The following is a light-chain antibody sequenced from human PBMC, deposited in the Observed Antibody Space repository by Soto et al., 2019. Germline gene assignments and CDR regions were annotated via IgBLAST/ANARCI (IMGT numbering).Light chain of an antibody. CDR3: QQSYSRLVT. CDR1: ENINSY. CDR2: AAS. J-gene: IGKJ1*01. Sequence: DIQMTQSPSSLSASVEDRVIITCRASENINSYLNWYQQKPGKAPKLLIYAASSLQSGVPSRFSGSGSETVFTLTINNLQPEDSATYYCQQSYSRLVTFGQGIKVEIK. V-gene: IGKV1-39*01.